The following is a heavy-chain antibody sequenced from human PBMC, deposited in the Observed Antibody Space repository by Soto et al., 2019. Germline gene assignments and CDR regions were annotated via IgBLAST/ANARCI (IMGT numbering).Heavy chain of an antibody. CDR3: ARGGYCSGGTCYWKGAWFDP. CDR1: GGSFSGYY. Sequence: SETLSLTCAVYGGSFSGYYWTWIRQPPGKGLEWIGEINHSGTTNYNPSLKGRVTTSVDTSKNQFSLKLSSVTAADTAVYYCARGGYCSGGTCYWKGAWFDPWGQGTLVTVSS. CDR2: INHSGTT. D-gene: IGHD2-15*01. J-gene: IGHJ5*02. V-gene: IGHV4-34*01.